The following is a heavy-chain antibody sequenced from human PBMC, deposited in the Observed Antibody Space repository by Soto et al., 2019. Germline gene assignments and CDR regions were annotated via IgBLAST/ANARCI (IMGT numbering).Heavy chain of an antibody. Sequence: SETLSLTCAVYGGSFSGYYWSWIRQPPGKGLEWIGEINHSGSTNYNPSLKSRVTISVDTSKNQFSLKLSSVTAADTAVYYCARRRIAARPHWFDPWGQGTLVTVSS. V-gene: IGHV4-34*01. CDR3: ARRRIAARPHWFDP. D-gene: IGHD6-6*01. CDR1: GGSFSGYY. CDR2: INHSGST. J-gene: IGHJ5*02.